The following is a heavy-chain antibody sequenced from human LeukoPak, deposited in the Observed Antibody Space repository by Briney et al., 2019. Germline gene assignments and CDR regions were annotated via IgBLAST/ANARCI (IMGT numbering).Heavy chain of an antibody. Sequence: GGSLRLSCAASGFTFNTYAMHWVRQAAGMGLEWVAVISSAGSNKYYADSVKGRFTISRDNSENTLYLQMNSLRAEDTAVYYCARDNAVFFGDYRWYYYGMDVWGQGTTVTVSS. V-gene: IGHV3-30-3*01. CDR3: ARDNAVFFGDYRWYYYGMDV. CDR1: GFTFNTYA. J-gene: IGHJ6*02. CDR2: ISSAGSNK. D-gene: IGHD4-17*01.